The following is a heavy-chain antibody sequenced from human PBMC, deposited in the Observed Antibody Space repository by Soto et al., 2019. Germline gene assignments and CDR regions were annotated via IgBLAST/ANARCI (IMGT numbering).Heavy chain of an antibody. D-gene: IGHD2-15*01. Sequence: SETLSLTCTVSGGSISSSSYYWGWIRQPPGKGLEWIGSIYYSGSTYYNPSLKSRVTISVDTCKNQFSLKLSSVTAADTAVYYCATGPGHPVVAAWSVKYYYYMDVWGKGTTVTVSS. CDR1: GGSISSSSYY. J-gene: IGHJ6*03. CDR2: IYYSGST. V-gene: IGHV4-39*01. CDR3: ATGPGHPVVAAWSVKYYYYMDV.